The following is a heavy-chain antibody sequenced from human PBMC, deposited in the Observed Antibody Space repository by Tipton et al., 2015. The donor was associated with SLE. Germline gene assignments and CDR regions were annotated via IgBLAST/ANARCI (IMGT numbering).Heavy chain of an antibody. J-gene: IGHJ3*02. V-gene: IGHV4-59*11. CDR1: GGSISSHY. D-gene: IGHD3-22*01. CDR2: IYYSGST. Sequence: LRLSCTVSGGSISSHYWSWIRQPPGKGLEWIGYIYYSGSTNYNPSLKSRVTISVDTSKNQFSLKLSSVTAADTAVYYCARGGVIVRRESAFDIWGQGTMVTVSS. CDR3: ARGGVIVRRESAFDI.